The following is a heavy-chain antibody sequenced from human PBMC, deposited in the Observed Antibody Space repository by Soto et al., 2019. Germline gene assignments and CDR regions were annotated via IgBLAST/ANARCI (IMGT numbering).Heavy chain of an antibody. CDR1: GFTFSSYA. J-gene: IGHJ4*02. V-gene: IGHV3-23*01. CDR3: VKDISITMIVVVTPFYSDD. D-gene: IGHD3-22*01. Sequence: GGSLRLSCAASGFTFSSYAMSWVRQAPGKGLEWVSAISGSGGSTYYADSVKGRFTISRDNSKNTLYLQMNSLRSEDTAVYYCVKDISITMIVVVTPFYSDDWGQGTLVTVSS. CDR2: ISGSGGST.